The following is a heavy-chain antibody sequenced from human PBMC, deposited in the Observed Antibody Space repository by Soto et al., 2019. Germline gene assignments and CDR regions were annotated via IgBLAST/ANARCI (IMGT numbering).Heavy chain of an antibody. D-gene: IGHD4-17*01. V-gene: IGHV3-48*02. Sequence: EVQLVESGGGLVQPGGSLRLSCAASGFTFSSYSMNWVRQAPGKGLEWVSYISSSSSTIYYADSVKGRFTISRDNAKNSLYLQMNSLREEDTAVYYCASGKDYAEGGYWGQGTLVNVSS. J-gene: IGHJ4*02. CDR1: GFTFSSYS. CDR3: ASGKDYAEGGY. CDR2: ISSSSSTI.